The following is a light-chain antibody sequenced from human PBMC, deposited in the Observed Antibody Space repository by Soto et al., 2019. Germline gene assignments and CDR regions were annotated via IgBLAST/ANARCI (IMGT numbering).Light chain of an antibody. CDR3: MQALQTPLT. V-gene: IGKV2-28*01. CDR2: LGS. J-gene: IGKJ4*01. Sequence: DILMTQSPLSLPVTPGEPASISCRSSQSLLHRNGYNYLDWYLQKPGQSPQLLIYLGSNRASGVPDRFSGSGSGTDFTLKISRVESEYVGVYYCMQALQTPLTFGGGTKVDIK. CDR1: QSLLHRNGYNY.